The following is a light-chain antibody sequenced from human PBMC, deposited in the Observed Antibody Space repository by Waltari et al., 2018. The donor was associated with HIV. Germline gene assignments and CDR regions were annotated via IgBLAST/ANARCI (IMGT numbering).Light chain of an antibody. CDR1: PIGPKS. V-gene: IGLV3-21*02. CDR2: DDS. CDR3: QVWDSTSDHLWV. Sequence: SYVLTQSPSVSVAPGQTARLTRWGNPIGPKSVHWYRQRPGQAPVLVVYDDSDRPSGIPERFSGSNSGNAATLTISKVEVGDEADYFCQVWDSTSDHLWVFGGGSRLTVL. J-gene: IGLJ3*02.